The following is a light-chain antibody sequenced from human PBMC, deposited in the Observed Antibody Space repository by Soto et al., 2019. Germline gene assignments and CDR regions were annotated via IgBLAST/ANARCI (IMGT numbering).Light chain of an antibody. J-gene: IGKJ4*01. CDR2: TAS. CDR1: QGISSC. Sequence: DIQMTQSPSSVSASVGDRVTITCRASQGISSCLAWYQQKPGKAPNLLIHTASSLQSGVPSRFSGSVSGTDFTLTISSLQPEVFATYYCQQANSFPLTFGGGTKVEIK. V-gene: IGKV1-12*01. CDR3: QQANSFPLT.